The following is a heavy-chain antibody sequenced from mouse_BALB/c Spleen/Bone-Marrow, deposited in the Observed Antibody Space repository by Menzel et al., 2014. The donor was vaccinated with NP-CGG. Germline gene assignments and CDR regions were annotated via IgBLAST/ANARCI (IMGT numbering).Heavy chain of an antibody. CDR1: GYTFTSYW. V-gene: IGHV1-87*01. CDR3: AREGYYYGSSTYYAMDY. Sequence: QVQLQQSGAELARPGASVKLSCKASGYTFTSYWMQWVKQRPGQGLEWIGAIYPGSDGTRYTQKFKGKATLTADKSSSTAYMQLSSLASEDSAVYYCAREGYYYGSSTYYAMDYWGQGTSVTVSS. D-gene: IGHD1-1*01. J-gene: IGHJ4*01. CDR2: IYPGSDGT.